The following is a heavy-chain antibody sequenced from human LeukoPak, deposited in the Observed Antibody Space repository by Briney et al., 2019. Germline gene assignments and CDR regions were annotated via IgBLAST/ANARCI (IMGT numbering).Heavy chain of an antibody. J-gene: IGHJ3*02. CDR1: GFTFSRYW. V-gene: IGHV3-7*01. D-gene: IGHD3-16*01. CDR3: TREGVGGFDT. Sequence: GGSLRLSCAASGFTFSRYWMSWVRQAPGKGLEWVANIKQDGSDKDYVDSVKGRFTISRDNAMNSLYLQMNSLRVEDTAVYYCTREGVGGFDTWGQGAMVTVSS. CDR2: IKQDGSDK.